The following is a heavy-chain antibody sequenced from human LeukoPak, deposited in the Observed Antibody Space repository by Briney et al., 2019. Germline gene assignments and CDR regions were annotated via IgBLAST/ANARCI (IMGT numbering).Heavy chain of an antibody. Sequence: GGSLRLSCAASGFTFSSYEMNWVRQAPGKGLEWVSYISSSGSTIYYADSVKGRFAISRDNAKKTLYLQMNSLRAEDTAVYYCVRASNWNDADFEYWGQGTLATVSS. D-gene: IGHD1-1*01. J-gene: IGHJ4*02. CDR1: GFTFSSYE. CDR2: ISSSGSTI. V-gene: IGHV3-48*03. CDR3: VRASNWNDADFEY.